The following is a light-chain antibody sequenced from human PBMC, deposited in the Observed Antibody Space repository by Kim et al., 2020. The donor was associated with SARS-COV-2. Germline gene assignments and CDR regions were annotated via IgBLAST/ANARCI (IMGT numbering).Light chain of an antibody. J-gene: IGLJ2*01. CDR1: SLRSYY. CDR2: GKN. CDR3: NSRDSSGNMV. Sequence: SSELTQDPAVSVALGQTVRITCQGDSLRSYYASWYQQKPGQAPVLVMYGKNNRPSGIPDRFSGSSSGNTASLTITGAQTEDEADYYCNSRDSSGNMVFGGGTQLTVL. V-gene: IGLV3-19*01.